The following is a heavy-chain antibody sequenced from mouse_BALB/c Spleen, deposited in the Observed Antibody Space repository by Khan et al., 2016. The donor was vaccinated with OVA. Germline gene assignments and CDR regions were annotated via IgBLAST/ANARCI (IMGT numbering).Heavy chain of an antibody. CDR1: GFSLTGYG. Sequence: QVQLKESGPGLVAPSQSLSITCTVSGFSLTGYGVNWVRQPPGKGLEWLGMIWGDGSTYYNSALKSRLSISKDNSKSQVFLKMNSLQTDDTARYYCASAYYYGRALDYWGQGTSVTVSS. J-gene: IGHJ4*01. V-gene: IGHV2-6-7*01. D-gene: IGHD1-1*01. CDR2: IWGDGST. CDR3: ASAYYYGRALDY.